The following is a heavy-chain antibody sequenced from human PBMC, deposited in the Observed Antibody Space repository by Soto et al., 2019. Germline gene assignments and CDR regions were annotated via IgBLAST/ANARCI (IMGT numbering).Heavy chain of an antibody. D-gene: IGHD3-22*01. CDR2: MSPGGNSQ. CDR1: GFNFNIHA. Sequence: PGGSLTLSCAAPGFNFNIHALHWIRQAPGEGLEWVAVMSPGGNSQYYADSVKGRFTISRDTSKSTLYLQMTSLRPEDTAVYYCASGAAFYYDTSRYWGQGTLVTVSS. CDR3: ASGAAFYYDTSRY. J-gene: IGHJ4*02. V-gene: IGHV3-30-3*01.